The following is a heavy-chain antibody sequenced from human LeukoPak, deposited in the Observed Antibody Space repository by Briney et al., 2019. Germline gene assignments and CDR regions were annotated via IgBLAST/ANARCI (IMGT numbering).Heavy chain of an antibody. J-gene: IGHJ6*03. Sequence: SVKVSCKASGGTFSSYAISWVRQAPGQGLEWMGGIIPIFGAANYAQKFQGRVTITTDESTSTAYMELSSLRSEDTAVYYCARVQWKRYYYYYMDVWGKGTTVTVSS. V-gene: IGHV1-69*05. CDR3: ARVQWKRYYYYYMDV. CDR2: IIPIFGAA. D-gene: IGHD6-19*01. CDR1: GGTFSSYA.